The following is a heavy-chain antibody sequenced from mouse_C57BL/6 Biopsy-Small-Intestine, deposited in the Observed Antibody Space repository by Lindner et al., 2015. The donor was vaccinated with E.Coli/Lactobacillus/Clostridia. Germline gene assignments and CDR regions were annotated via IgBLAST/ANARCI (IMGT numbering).Heavy chain of an antibody. V-gene: IGHV5-17*01. Sequence: VQLQEVWGGLVKPGGSLKLSCAASGFTFSDYGMHWVRQAPEKGLEWVAYISSGSSTIYYADTVKGRFTISRDNAKNTLFLQMTSLRSEDTAMYYCARDYVAYWGQGTLVTVSA. CDR1: GFTFSDYG. J-gene: IGHJ3*01. CDR2: ISSGSSTI. D-gene: IGHD1-1*01. CDR3: ARDYVAY.